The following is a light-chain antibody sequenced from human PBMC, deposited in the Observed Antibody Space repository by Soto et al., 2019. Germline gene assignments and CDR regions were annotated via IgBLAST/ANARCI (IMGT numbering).Light chain of an antibody. V-gene: IGLV2-14*01. CDR1: FSDIGTYNF. Sequence: QSALTQPASISGSPGQSITISCTGTFSDIGTYNFVSWYQFHPDEVPKLIIYEVTDRPSGVSDRFSGSKSGDTATLTISGLRPEDASFYFCSSYSSTDALLVFGGGTKLTVL. CDR2: EVT. CDR3: SSYSSTDALLV. J-gene: IGLJ2*01.